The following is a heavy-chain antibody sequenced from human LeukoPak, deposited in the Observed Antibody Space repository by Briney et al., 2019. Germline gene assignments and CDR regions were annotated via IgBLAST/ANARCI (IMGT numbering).Heavy chain of an antibody. D-gene: IGHD3-10*01. Sequence: QSGGSLRLSCAASGFTFSSYGMHWVRQAPGKGLEWVAVIWYDGSNKYYADSVKGRFTISRDNSKDTLYLQMNSLRAEDTAVYYCARDRGHYGSGSGDYWGQGTLVTVSS. CDR2: IWYDGSNK. V-gene: IGHV3-33*01. CDR1: GFTFSSYG. J-gene: IGHJ4*02. CDR3: ARDRGHYGSGSGDY.